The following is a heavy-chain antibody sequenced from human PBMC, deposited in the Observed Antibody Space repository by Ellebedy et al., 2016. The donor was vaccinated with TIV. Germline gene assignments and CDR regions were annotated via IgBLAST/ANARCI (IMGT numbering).Heavy chain of an antibody. V-gene: IGHV3-30*14. D-gene: IGHD6-19*01. CDR1: GFTFSRYA. CDR2: ISFDGGNK. J-gene: IGHJ4*02. Sequence: GGSLRPSXAGSGFTFSRYAIHWVRQAPGKGLEWVAAISFDGGNKFYADSVKGRFTISRDNAKNMAYVQMNSLKTEDTALYYCARTMGVAVAGADSWGQGTLVTVSS. CDR3: ARTMGVAVAGADS.